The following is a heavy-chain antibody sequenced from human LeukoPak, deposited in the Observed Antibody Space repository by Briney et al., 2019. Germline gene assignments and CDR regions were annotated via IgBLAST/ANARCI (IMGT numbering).Heavy chain of an antibody. CDR2: ISGSGDRT. Sequence: PGGSLRLSCAASGFTFSSYAMSWVRQAPGKGLEWVSAISGSGDRTYYGDSVKGRFTISRDNSKNTLYLQMNSLRAEDTAVYYCARDEAVAALDYWGQGTLVTVSS. CDR1: GFTFSSYA. CDR3: ARDEAVAALDY. V-gene: IGHV3-23*01. J-gene: IGHJ4*02. D-gene: IGHD6-19*01.